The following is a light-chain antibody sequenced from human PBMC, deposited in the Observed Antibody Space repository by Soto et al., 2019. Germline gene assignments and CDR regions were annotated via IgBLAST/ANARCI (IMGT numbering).Light chain of an antibody. CDR3: QQYGSSPGA. Sequence: EIVLTQSPGTLSLSPGERVTLSCRASQSVSSNYLAWYQQKPGQAPRLLIYDASSRATGVPDRFSGRGSGTDFTLTISRLEPEDVAVYYCQQYGSSPGAFGPGTKV. J-gene: IGKJ3*01. CDR1: QSVSSNY. CDR2: DAS. V-gene: IGKV3-20*01.